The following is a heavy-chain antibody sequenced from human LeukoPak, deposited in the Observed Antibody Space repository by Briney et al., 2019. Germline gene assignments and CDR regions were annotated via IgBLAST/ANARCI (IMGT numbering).Heavy chain of an antibody. Sequence: SETLSLTCTVSGGSISSYYWSWIRQPPGKGLEWIGYIYTSGSTNYNPSLKSRVTISVDTSKNQFSLKLSSVTAADTAVYYCARSPDYYYMDVWDKGTTVTVSS. CDR3: ARSPDYYYMDV. V-gene: IGHV4-4*09. CDR2: IYTSGST. CDR1: GGSISSYY. J-gene: IGHJ6*03.